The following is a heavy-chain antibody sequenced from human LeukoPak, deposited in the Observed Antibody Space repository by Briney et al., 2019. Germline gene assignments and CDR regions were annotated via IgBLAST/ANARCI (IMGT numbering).Heavy chain of an antibody. CDR1: GFTFSSYG. CDR3: ASGLTTHDYGDY. Sequence: PGGSLRLSCAASGFTFSSYGMHWVRQAPGKGLEWVAVISYDGSNKYYADSVKGRFTISRDNSKNTLYLQMNSLRAEDTAVYYCASGLTTHDYGDYGGQGTLVTVSS. CDR2: ISYDGSNK. V-gene: IGHV3-30*19. J-gene: IGHJ4*02. D-gene: IGHD1-14*01.